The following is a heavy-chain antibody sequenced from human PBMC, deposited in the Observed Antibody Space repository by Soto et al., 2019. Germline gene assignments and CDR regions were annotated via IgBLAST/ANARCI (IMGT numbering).Heavy chain of an antibody. V-gene: IGHV3-23*01. CDR3: AKDPLKYSSSWYLEWWFDP. Sequence: EVQLLESGGGLVQPGGSLRLSCAASGFTFSNYAIRWVRQAPGKGLEWVSSITGSGDSTYYADSVQGRFTISRDNSKNTVYLQMNSLRVEDTAVYYCAKDPLKYSSSWYLEWWFDPWGQGTLVTVSS. J-gene: IGHJ5*02. CDR1: GFTFSNYA. CDR2: ITGSGDST. D-gene: IGHD6-13*01.